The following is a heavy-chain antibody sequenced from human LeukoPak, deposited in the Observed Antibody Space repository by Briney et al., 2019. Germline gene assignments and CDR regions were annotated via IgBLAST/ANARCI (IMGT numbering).Heavy chain of an antibody. D-gene: IGHD6-25*01. CDR3: ARGSGYHFDY. J-gene: IGHJ4*02. Sequence: SETLSLTCTVSGGSISSYYWSWIRQPPGKGLEWIGYIYYSGSTNHNPSLKSRVNISVDTSKNQLSLKLSSVTAADTAVYYCARGSGYHFDYWGQGTLVTVSS. V-gene: IGHV4-59*01. CDR1: GGSISSYY. CDR2: IYYSGST.